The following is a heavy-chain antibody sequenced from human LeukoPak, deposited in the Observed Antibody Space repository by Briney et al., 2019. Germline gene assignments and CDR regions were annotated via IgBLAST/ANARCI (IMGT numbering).Heavy chain of an antibody. CDR1: GDSVSSNSAA. CDR2: TYYRSNWYN. V-gene: IGHV6-1*01. CDR3: AREVAADGSLDY. J-gene: IGHJ4*02. Sequence: SQTLSLTCAISGDSVSSNSAAWNWIRQSPSRGLQWLGRTYYRSNWYNDYAVSVKSRITINPDTSKNQFSLQLNSVTPDDTAVYYCAREVAADGSLDYWGQGTLVTVSS. D-gene: IGHD6-13*01.